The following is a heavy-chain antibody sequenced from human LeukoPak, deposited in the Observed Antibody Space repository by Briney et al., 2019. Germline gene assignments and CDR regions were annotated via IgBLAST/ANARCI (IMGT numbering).Heavy chain of an antibody. CDR2: IYHSGST. J-gene: IGHJ4*02. D-gene: IGHD6-19*01. V-gene: IGHV4-4*02. CDR1: GGSISSSNW. CDR3: ARKDRYSSGWYSY. Sequence: SGTLSLTCAVSGGSISSSNWWSWVRQPPGKGLEWIGEIYHSGSTSYNPSLKSRVTISVDKSKNQFSLKLSSVTAADTAVYYCARKDRYSSGWYSYWGQGTLVTVSS.